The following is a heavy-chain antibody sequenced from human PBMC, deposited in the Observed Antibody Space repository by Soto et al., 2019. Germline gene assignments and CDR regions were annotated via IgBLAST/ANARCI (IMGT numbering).Heavy chain of an antibody. CDR3: ARGAFDTSGYYPSTFEYFQH. CDR1: EYTFTSYT. Sequence: QVHLVQSGAEVKKPGASVKVSCKASEYTFTSYTIHWVRQAPGQRLEWMGWINAGNGNTRYSQTFQGRVTIIRDTSASTAYMELSSLISEDTAVYYCARGAFDTSGYYPSTFEYFQHWGQGSLVTVSS. CDR2: INAGNGNT. J-gene: IGHJ1*01. V-gene: IGHV1-3*01. D-gene: IGHD3-22*01.